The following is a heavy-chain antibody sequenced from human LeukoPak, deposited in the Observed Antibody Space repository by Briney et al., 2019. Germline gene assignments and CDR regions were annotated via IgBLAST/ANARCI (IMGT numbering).Heavy chain of an antibody. CDR3: ARGTLVGAIYNWFDP. D-gene: IGHD1-26*01. V-gene: IGHV4-59*01. J-gene: IGHJ5*02. CDR2: IYYSGST. Sequence: SETLSLTCTVSGGSISSYYWSWVRQPPGKGLEWIGYIYYSGSTNYNPSLKSRVTISVDTSKNQFSLELSSVTAADTAVYFCARGTLVGAIYNWFDPWGQGTLVTVSS. CDR1: GGSISSYY.